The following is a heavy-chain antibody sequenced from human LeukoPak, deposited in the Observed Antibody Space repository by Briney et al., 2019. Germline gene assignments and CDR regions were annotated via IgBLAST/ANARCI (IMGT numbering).Heavy chain of an antibody. Sequence: RSRNKATSYTTEYAASVKGRFTISRDDSKNSLSLQMNSLKTDDTAVYYCARASRSGSYFFYWGQGTLVTVSS. J-gene: IGHJ4*02. CDR2: SRNKATSYTT. CDR3: ARASRSGSYFFY. D-gene: IGHD1-26*01. V-gene: IGHV3-72*01.